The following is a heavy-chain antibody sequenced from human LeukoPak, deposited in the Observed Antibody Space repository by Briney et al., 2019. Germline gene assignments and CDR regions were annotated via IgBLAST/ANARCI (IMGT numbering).Heavy chain of an antibody. V-gene: IGHV3-21*01. D-gene: IGHD2-2*01. CDR2: ISSSSSYI. Sequence: PGGSLRLSCAASGFTFSSYSMNWVRQAPGKGLEWVSSISSSSSYIYYADSVKGRFTISRDNAKNSLYLQMNSLRAEDTAVYYCAREHCSSTSCYDPYYYYGMDVWGQGTTVTVSS. CDR1: GFTFSSYS. J-gene: IGHJ6*02. CDR3: AREHCSSTSCYDPYYYYGMDV.